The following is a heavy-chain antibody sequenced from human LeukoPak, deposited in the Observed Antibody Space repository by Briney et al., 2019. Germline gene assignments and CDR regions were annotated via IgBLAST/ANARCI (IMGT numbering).Heavy chain of an antibody. Sequence: PGGSLRLSCTASGFTFVNYAMSWVRQAPGKGLEWVSAISGGGGTTYYADSVKGRFTISRDSSKNTLYLQMNSLRGEDTAVYYCAKDGETTLTRGYFDYWGQGALVTVSS. CDR3: AKDGETTLTRGYFDY. V-gene: IGHV3-23*01. CDR1: GFTFVNYA. CDR2: ISGGGGTT. D-gene: IGHD4-17*01. J-gene: IGHJ4*02.